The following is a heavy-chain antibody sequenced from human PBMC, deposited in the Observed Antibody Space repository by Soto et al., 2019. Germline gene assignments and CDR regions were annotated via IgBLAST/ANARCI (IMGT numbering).Heavy chain of an antibody. J-gene: IGHJ5*02. Sequence: QVRLVQSGAVEEKPGASVKVSCKASGYTFGNYGISWVRQAPGQGLEWMGWINIYNGNTNYAQKFQGRVTMTTDTSTSTAYMELRSLRSDDTAVYYCARQAYVASQWFDPWGQGTLVIVSS. V-gene: IGHV1-18*01. CDR1: GYTFGNYG. CDR3: ARQAYVASQWFDP. D-gene: IGHD3-16*01. CDR2: INIYNGNT.